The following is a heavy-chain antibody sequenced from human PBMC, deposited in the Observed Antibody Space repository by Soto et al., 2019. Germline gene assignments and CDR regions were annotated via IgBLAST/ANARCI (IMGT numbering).Heavy chain of an antibody. Sequence: GGSLRLSCAASGFTFSSYVTHWVRQAPGKGLEWVAVISHDGNNKYYADSVKGRFTISRDNSKNTLYLQMNSLRAEDTAVYYCARDGCSGSNCLNWFDPWGQGTLVTVSS. CDR3: ARDGCSGSNCLNWFDP. D-gene: IGHD2-15*01. J-gene: IGHJ5*02. CDR1: GFTFSSYV. V-gene: IGHV3-30*03. CDR2: ISHDGNNK.